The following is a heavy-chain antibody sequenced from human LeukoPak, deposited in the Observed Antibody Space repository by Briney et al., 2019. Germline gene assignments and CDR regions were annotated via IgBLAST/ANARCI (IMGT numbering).Heavy chain of an antibody. V-gene: IGHV1-69*13. CDR2: IIPIFGTA. J-gene: IGHJ6*03. CDR1: GGTFSSYA. CDR3: ATARAAAGSPCYYYYYMDV. D-gene: IGHD6-13*01. Sequence: SVKVSCKASGGTFSSYAISWVRQAPGQGLEWMGGIIPIFGTANYAQKFQGRVTITADESTSTAYMELSSLRSEDTAVYYCATARAAAGSPCYYYYYMDVWGKGTTVTVSS.